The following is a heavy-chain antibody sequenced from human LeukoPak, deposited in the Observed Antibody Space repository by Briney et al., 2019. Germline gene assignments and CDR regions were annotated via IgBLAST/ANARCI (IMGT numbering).Heavy chain of an antibody. V-gene: IGHV1-69*05. CDR3: ARSPFSYSGSYFDY. CDR2: IIPIFGTA. D-gene: IGHD1-26*01. CDR1: GGTFSSYA. J-gene: IGHJ4*02. Sequence: GASVKVSCKASGGTFSSYAISWVRQAPGQGLEWMGGIIPIFGTANYAQKFQGRVTITTDESTSTAYMELSSLRSEDTAVYYCARSPFSYSGSYFDYWGQGTLVTVSS.